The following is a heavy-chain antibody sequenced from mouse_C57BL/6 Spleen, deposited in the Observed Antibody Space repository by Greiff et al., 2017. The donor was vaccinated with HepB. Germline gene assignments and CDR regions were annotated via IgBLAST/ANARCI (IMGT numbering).Heavy chain of an antibody. CDR1: GYAFSSSW. CDR2: IYPGDGDT. V-gene: IGHV1-82*01. D-gene: IGHD2-4*01. CDR3: ARRGDYGFAY. Sequence: VKLQQSGPELVKPGASVKISCKASGYAFSSSWMNWVKQRPGKGLEWIGRIYPGDGDTNYNGKFKGKATLTADKSSSTAYMQLSSLTSEDSAVYFCARRGDYGFAYWGQGTLVTVSA. J-gene: IGHJ3*01.